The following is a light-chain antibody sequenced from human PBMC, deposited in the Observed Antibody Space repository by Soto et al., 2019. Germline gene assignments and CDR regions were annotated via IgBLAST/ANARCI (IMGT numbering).Light chain of an antibody. CDR1: SSDVGGYKY. CDR2: EVS. V-gene: IGLV2-8*01. Sequence: QSALTQPPSASGSPGQSVTISCTGTSSDVGGYKYVSWYQQHPGKAPKLMIYEVSKRPSGVPDRFSGSKSGNTDSLTVSGLQAEDEADYYCSSYAGSNNLVFGGGTKVTV. CDR3: SSYAGSNNLV. J-gene: IGLJ2*01.